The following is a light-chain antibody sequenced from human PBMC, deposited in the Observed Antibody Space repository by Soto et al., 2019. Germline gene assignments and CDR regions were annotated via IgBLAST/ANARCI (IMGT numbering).Light chain of an antibody. CDR1: QSIANNY. Sequence: EVALTQSPGTLSLSPGARATLSCRASQSIANNYLTWYQQKPGQAPRVLIYDASTRATGIPDRFSGSGSGTDFTLTISRLEPEDSAVYYCQQYGSSPWTFGQGTMVDIK. CDR3: QQYGSSPWT. V-gene: IGKV3-20*01. J-gene: IGKJ1*01. CDR2: DAS.